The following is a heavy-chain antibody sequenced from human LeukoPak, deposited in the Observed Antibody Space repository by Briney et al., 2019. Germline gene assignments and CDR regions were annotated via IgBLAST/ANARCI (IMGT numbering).Heavy chain of an antibody. CDR1: GFTFSSYA. Sequence: PGGSLRLSCAASGFTFSSYAMSWVRQAPGKGLEWVSAISGSGGSTEYVDSVKGRFTISRDNSKNTLYLQMNSLRAEDTAVYYCARGIAVHGYYYYMDVWGKGTTVTVSS. J-gene: IGHJ6*03. D-gene: IGHD6-19*01. V-gene: IGHV3-23*01. CDR2: ISGSGGST. CDR3: ARGIAVHGYYYYMDV.